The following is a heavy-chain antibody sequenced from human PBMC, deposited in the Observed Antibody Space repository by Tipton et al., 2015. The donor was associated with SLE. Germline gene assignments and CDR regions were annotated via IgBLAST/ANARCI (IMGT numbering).Heavy chain of an antibody. V-gene: IGHV4-39*07. D-gene: IGHD1-26*01. J-gene: IGHJ4*02. CDR1: GASISSISYF. Sequence: TLSLTCTVSGASISSISYFWGWVRQPPGKGPEWIGSFYFSGNTFYSPSLKSRVTLLVDTSNNQFSLKLRSVTAADTAVYYCVRVPKSGAWRLSFDFWGQGTQVTVSS. CDR3: VRVPKSGAWRLSFDF. CDR2: FYFSGNT.